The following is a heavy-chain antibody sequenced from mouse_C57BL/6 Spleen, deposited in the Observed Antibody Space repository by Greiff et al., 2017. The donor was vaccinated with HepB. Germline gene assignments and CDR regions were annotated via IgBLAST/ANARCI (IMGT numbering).Heavy chain of an antibody. CDR1: GFTFSDYG. Sequence: EVKLMESGGGLVQPGGSLKLSCAASGFTFSDYGMAWVRQAPRKGPEWVAFISNLAYSIYYADTVTGRFTISRENAKNTLYLEMSSLRSEDTAMYYCAREDYSNPFAYWGQGTLVTVSA. J-gene: IGHJ3*01. V-gene: IGHV5-15*01. CDR3: AREDYSNPFAY. CDR2: ISNLAYSI. D-gene: IGHD2-5*01.